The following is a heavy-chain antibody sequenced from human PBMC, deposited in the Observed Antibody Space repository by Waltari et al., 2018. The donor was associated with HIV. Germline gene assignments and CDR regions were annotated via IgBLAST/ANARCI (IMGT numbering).Heavy chain of an antibody. CDR3: GAFLCAEDCRDGFDV. V-gene: IGHV3-21*06. CDR1: GFTLQTHT. J-gene: IGHJ3*01. CDR2: ISDDSSFI. Sequence: ESGGGRAKPGGTLKLSCSGSGFTLQTHTPSWIRQTPGRGLEWISSISDDSSFIYYADSVKGRFTVSRDNVRNSVFLQINDVRAEDTATYFCGAFLCAEDCRDGFDVWGQGTMVTVS. D-gene: IGHD2-21*02.